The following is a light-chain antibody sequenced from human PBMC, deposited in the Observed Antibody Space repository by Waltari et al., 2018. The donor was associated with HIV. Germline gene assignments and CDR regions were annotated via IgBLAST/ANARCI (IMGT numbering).Light chain of an antibody. CDR1: SSNIGATFH. Sequence: QSVLTQPPSVSGPPGQRVIIPCTGSSSNIGATFHVHCYQPLPGTAPKLLIHATSNRPSGVPDRFSGSKSGTSASLAITGLQAEDEAEYYCQSFDSSLNAYVFGPGTTVVVL. J-gene: IGLJ1*01. CDR2: ATS. CDR3: QSFDSSLNAYV. V-gene: IGLV1-40*02.